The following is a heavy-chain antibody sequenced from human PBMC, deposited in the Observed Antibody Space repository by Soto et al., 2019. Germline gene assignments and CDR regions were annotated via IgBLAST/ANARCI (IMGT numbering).Heavy chain of an antibody. J-gene: IGHJ5*02. CDR2: IIPIFGTA. CDR3: ARDSGSSRGWFDP. D-gene: IGHD6-6*01. Sequence: AVKVSCKASGGTFSSYAISWVRQAPGQGLEWMGGIIPIFGTANYAQKFQGRVTITADESTSTAYMELSSLRYEDTAVYYCARDSGSSRGWFDPWGQGTLVTVSS. CDR1: GGTFSSYA. V-gene: IGHV1-69*13.